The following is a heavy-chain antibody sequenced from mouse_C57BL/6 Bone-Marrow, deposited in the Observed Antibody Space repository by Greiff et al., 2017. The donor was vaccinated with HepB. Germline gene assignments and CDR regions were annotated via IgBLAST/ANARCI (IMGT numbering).Heavy chain of an antibody. V-gene: IGHV1-4*01. CDR1: GYTFTSYT. Sequence: VQGVESGAELARPGASVKMSCKASGYTFTSYTMHWVKQRPGQGLEWIGYINPSSGYTKYNQKFKDKATLTADKSSSTAYMQLSSLTSEDSAVYYCARGDYGSGYYAMDYWGQGTSVTVSS. CDR3: ARGDYGSGYYAMDY. CDR2: INPSSGYT. J-gene: IGHJ4*01. D-gene: IGHD1-1*01.